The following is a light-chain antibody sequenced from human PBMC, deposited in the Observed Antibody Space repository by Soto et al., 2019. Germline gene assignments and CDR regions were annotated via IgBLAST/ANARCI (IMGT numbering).Light chain of an antibody. CDR2: NTP. CDR3: QQYSNWPPIN. V-gene: IGKV1-5*03. J-gene: IGKJ5*01. Sequence: DIQITHAPSTLYDPVLDRVTLTCRASQIISTWLAWYQQKPGNAPKLLIYNTPTLESGVPSRFSGSGSGTEFTLTIRSLQSEDFAVYYCQQYSNWPPINCGQGQRRAIK. CDR1: QIISTW.